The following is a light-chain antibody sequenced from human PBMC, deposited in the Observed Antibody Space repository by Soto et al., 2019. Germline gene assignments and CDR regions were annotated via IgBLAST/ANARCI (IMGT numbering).Light chain of an antibody. J-gene: IGKJ1*01. Sequence: LLTTAAVALSQSPGDIATPSCRASQTVSNNYLAWYQQKPGQAPRLIMYGASRRATGIPDRFSGSGSGTDFTLTISRLEPEDFAVYYCQQYGSSGTFGQGTKVDIK. V-gene: IGKV3-20*01. CDR3: QQYGSSGT. CDR1: QTVSNNY. CDR2: GAS.